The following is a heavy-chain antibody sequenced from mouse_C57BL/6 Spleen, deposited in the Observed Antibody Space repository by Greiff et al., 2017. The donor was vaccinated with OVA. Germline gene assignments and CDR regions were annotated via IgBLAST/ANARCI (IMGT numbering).Heavy chain of an antibody. Sequence: VMLVESGGGLVQPKGSLKLSCAASGFTFNTYAMHWVRQAPGKGLEWVARIRSKSSNYATYYADSVKDRFTISRDDSHSMLYLQMNNLKTEDTAMYYCVRVDYSEDYYAMDYWGQGTSVTVSS. CDR2: IRSKSSNYAT. CDR3: VRVDYSEDYYAMDY. J-gene: IGHJ4*01. D-gene: IGHD2-12*01. V-gene: IGHV10-3*01. CDR1: GFTFNTYA.